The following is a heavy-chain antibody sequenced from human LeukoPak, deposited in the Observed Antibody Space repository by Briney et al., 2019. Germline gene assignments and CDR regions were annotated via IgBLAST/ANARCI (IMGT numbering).Heavy chain of an antibody. Sequence: PGGSLRLSCAASGFTFSSYWMNWVRQVPGKGLEWVAIIKQDGSEKFHVDSVKGRFTISRDNAKTSLFLQMNSLRVEDTCVYYCVRSNGWTPDYWGQGTLVTVSS. D-gene: IGHD2-15*01. CDR2: IKQDGSEK. V-gene: IGHV3-7*01. J-gene: IGHJ4*02. CDR1: GFTFSSYW. CDR3: VRSNGWTPDY.